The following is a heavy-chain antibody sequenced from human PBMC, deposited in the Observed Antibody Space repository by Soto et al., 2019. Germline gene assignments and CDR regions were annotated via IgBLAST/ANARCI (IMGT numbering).Heavy chain of an antibody. CDR2: IIPIFGTA. CDR1: GGTFSSYA. J-gene: IGHJ6*02. CDR3: ASSILADHPSSVGMDV. Sequence: QVNLLQSGPEVKKPGSSVKASGKASGGTFSSYAISWWRQPPGQGLEWRGGIIPIFGTANYAQKFQGRVTITADESTSTAYMELSSLRSEDTAVYYCASSILADHPSSVGMDVWGQGTTVTVSS. V-gene: IGHV1-69*01. D-gene: IGHD2-21*01.